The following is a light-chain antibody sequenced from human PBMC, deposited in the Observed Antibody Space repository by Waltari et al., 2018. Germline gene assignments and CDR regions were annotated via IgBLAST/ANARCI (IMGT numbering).Light chain of an antibody. CDR2: YDS. J-gene: IGLJ2*01. CDR3: LVWHSTIDHQGV. CDR1: YIGSKS. Sequence: SYVVTQSPSVSVAPGETARITCGGDYIGSKSVHWYQQRPGQAPVLVISYDSDRPSGLPEGFSGSNSGNTATLTISWVEAEDEADYYCLVWHSTIDHQGVFGGGTKLTVL. V-gene: IGLV3-21*04.